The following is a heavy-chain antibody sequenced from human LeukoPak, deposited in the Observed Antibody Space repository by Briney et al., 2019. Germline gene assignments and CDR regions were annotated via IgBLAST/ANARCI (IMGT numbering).Heavy chain of an antibody. J-gene: IGHJ4*02. Sequence: SETLSLTCAVYGGSFSGYYWSWIRQPPGKGLEWIGEINHSGSTNYNPSLKSRVTISVDTSKNQFSLKLSSVTAAETAVYYCARFRWGERYFDYWGQGTLVTVSS. D-gene: IGHD3-16*01. V-gene: IGHV4-34*01. CDR3: ARFRWGERYFDY. CDR1: GGSFSGYY. CDR2: INHSGST.